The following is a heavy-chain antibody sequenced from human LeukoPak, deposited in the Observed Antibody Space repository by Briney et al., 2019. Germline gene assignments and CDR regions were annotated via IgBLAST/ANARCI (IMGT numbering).Heavy chain of an antibody. D-gene: IGHD3-10*01. V-gene: IGHV3-30*02. CDR2: IQSNGGSE. Sequence: GGSLRLSCVASGFTFSTYGMHWVRQAPGKGLEWVAFIQSNGGSEFYVDSVKGRFTISRDNSKNTVYLQMSSLRVEYTAVYYCARDPAGFWGQGTLVTVSS. CDR1: GFTFSTYG. J-gene: IGHJ4*02. CDR3: ARDPAGF.